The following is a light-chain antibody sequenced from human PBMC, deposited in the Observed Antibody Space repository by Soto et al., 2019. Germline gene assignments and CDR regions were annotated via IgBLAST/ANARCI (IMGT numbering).Light chain of an antibody. V-gene: IGKV1-5*01. Sequence: DIQMTQSPSTLSASVGDRVTLTCRASQNISRWLAWHQQKPGKAPKLLIYDASSLEIWVPSRFSGSGSATEFSLTISSLQPDDFATYYCQQYYRPWTFGQGTKVEIK. CDR3: QQYYRPWT. J-gene: IGKJ1*01. CDR1: QNISRW. CDR2: DAS.